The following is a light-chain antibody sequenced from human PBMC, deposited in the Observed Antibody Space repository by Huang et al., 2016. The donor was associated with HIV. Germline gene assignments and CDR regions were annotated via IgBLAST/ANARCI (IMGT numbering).Light chain of an antibody. V-gene: IGKV1-27*01. CDR2: GAT. Sequence: DMQMTQSPSSLSASVGARVTLSCRATQAIYNYLAWYQQKPGRVPNLLIYGATTLQSGVPSRFSGSGSGTNFTLTSASLQPEDVATYYCQRYNSVPRMFGQGTKVEIK. J-gene: IGKJ1*01. CDR1: QAIYNY. CDR3: QRYNSVPRM.